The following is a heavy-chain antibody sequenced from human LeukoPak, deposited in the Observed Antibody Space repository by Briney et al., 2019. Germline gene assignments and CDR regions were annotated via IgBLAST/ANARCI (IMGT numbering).Heavy chain of an antibody. CDR1: GGSFSGDY. Sequence: SETLSLTCAVYGGSFSGDYWSWIRQPPGKGLEWIGEINHSGSTNYNPSLKSRVTISVDTSKNQFSLKLSSVTAADTAVYYCASITAAPDSYYYYYMDVWGKGTTVTASS. CDR3: ASITAAPDSYYYYYMDV. J-gene: IGHJ6*03. V-gene: IGHV4-34*01. D-gene: IGHD2-2*01. CDR2: INHSGST.